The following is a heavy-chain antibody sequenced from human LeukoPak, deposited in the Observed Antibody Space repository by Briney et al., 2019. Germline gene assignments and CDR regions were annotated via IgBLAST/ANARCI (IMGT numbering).Heavy chain of an antibody. D-gene: IGHD3-10*02. Sequence: ASVKVSCKASEYTFTSYYMRWVRQAPGQGLEWMGIINPSGGSASYAQRFQGRVTMTRDMSTSTVYMELSSLRSEDTAVYYCAREGDCSGSYSYWGQGTLVTVSS. CDR2: INPSGGSA. CDR3: AREGDCSGSYSY. CDR1: EYTFTSYY. V-gene: IGHV1-46*01. J-gene: IGHJ4*02.